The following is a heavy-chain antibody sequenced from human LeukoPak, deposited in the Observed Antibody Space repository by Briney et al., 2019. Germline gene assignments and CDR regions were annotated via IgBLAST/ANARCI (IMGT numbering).Heavy chain of an antibody. V-gene: IGHV3-30-3*01. D-gene: IGHD7-27*01. CDR2: ISYDGSNK. J-gene: IGHJ4*02. CDR1: GFTFSSYA. CDR3: ARGWGFDY. Sequence: GRSLRLSCAAPGFTFSSYAMHWVRQAPGKGLEWVAVISYDGSNKYYADSVKGRFTISRDNSKNTLYLQMNSLRAEDTAVYYCARGWGFDYWGQGTLVTVSS.